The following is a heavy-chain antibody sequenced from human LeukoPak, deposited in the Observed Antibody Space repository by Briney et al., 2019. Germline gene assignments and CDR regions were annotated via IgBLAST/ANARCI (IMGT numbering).Heavy chain of an antibody. V-gene: IGHV3-23*01. CDR1: GFTFSSYA. CDR3: APRSTARDYYYGMDV. CDR2: ISGSGGST. Sequence: GGSLRLSCAASGFTFSSYAMSWVRQAPGKGLEWVSAISGSGGSTYYADSVKGRFTISRDNSNNTLYLQMNSLRAEDTAVYYCAPRSTARDYYYGMDVWGQGTTVTVSS. J-gene: IGHJ6*02.